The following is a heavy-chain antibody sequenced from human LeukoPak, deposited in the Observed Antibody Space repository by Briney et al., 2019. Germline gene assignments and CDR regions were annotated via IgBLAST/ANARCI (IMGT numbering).Heavy chain of an antibody. Sequence: PSGTLSLTCTVSGGSISSYYWSWIRQPPGKALEWIGYIYYSGSTNYNPSLKSRVTISVDTSKNQFSLKLSSVTAADTAVYYCASLRRYCSGGSCYWKSFDPWGQGTLVTVSS. V-gene: IGHV4-59*08. J-gene: IGHJ5*02. D-gene: IGHD2-15*01. CDR2: IYYSGST. CDR3: ASLRRYCSGGSCYWKSFDP. CDR1: GGSISSYY.